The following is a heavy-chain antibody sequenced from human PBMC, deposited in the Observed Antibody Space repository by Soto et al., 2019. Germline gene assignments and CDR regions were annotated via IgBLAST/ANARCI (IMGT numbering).Heavy chain of an antibody. CDR3: TRGGRELGY. V-gene: IGHV3-74*01. CDR2: INTDGTST. CDR1: GFTCTNYW. Sequence: EVQLVESGGGLVQPGGSLRLSCAASGFTCTNYWMHWVRQAPGKGLVWVSHINTDGTSTTYADSVKGRFTISRDNAKNTLYLQMNSLRAEDTAVYYCTRGGRELGYWGQGTLVTVSS. D-gene: IGHD3-16*01. J-gene: IGHJ4*02.